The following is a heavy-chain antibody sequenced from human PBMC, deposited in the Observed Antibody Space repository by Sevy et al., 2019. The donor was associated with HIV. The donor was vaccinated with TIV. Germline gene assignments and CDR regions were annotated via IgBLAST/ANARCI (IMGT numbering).Heavy chain of an antibody. V-gene: IGHV4-59*01. Sequence: SETLSLTCTVSGGSISSYYWSWIRQPPGKGLEWIGYIYYSGSTNYNPSLKSRVTISVDTSKNQFSLKLSSVTAAETAVYYCARARNYYDSRGYYLFWFDPWGQGTLVTVSS. CDR3: ARARNYYDSRGYYLFWFDP. CDR1: GGSISSYY. D-gene: IGHD3-22*01. CDR2: IYYSGST. J-gene: IGHJ5*02.